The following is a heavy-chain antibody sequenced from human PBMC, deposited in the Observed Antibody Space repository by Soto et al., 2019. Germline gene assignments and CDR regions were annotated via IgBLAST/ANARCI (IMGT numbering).Heavy chain of an antibody. CDR3: ARQWRYYDILTGSRYYYYGMDV. CDR2: IYYSGST. Sequence: PSETLSLTCTVSGGSISSSSYYWGWIRQPPGKGLEWIGSIYYSGSTYYNPSLKSRVTISVDTSKNQFSLKLSSVTAADTAVYYCARQWRYYDILTGSRYYYYGMDVWGQGTTVTV. J-gene: IGHJ6*02. D-gene: IGHD3-9*01. V-gene: IGHV4-39*01. CDR1: GGSISSSSYY.